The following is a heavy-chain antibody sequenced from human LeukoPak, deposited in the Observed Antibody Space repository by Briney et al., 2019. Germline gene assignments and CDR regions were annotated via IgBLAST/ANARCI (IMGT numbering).Heavy chain of an antibody. J-gene: IGHJ5*02. Sequence: GGSLRLSCAASGFTFSTYAMSWVRQAPGKGLEWVSGISISGGSAYYADSVKGRFTISRDNSKNTLYLQMNRLRAEDTVVYYCAKDRDLLFAHCWFDLWGQGILVTVSS. V-gene: IGHV3-23*01. CDR3: AKDRDLLFAHCWFDL. CDR1: GFTFSTYA. D-gene: IGHD3-10*01. CDR2: ISISGGSA.